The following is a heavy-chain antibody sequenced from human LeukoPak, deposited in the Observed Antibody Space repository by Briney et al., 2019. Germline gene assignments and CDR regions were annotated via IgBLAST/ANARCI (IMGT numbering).Heavy chain of an antibody. CDR3: AREGKDDFWSGSYCYYYYMDV. Sequence: SETLSLTCTVSGGSISSYYWSWIRQPPGKGLEWIGYIYYSGSTNYNPSLKSRVTISVDTSKNQFSLKLSSVTAADTAVYYCAREGKDDFWSGSYCYYYYMDVWGKETTVTVSS. J-gene: IGHJ6*03. D-gene: IGHD3-3*01. CDR2: IYYSGST. V-gene: IGHV4-59*01. CDR1: GGSISSYY.